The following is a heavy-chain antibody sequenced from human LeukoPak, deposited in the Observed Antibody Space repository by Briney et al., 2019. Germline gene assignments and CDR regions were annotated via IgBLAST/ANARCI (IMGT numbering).Heavy chain of an antibody. J-gene: IGHJ5*02. D-gene: IGHD6-19*01. Sequence: GASVKVSCKASGYTFTGYYMHWVRQAPGQGLEWMGWINPNSGGTNYAQKFQGRVTMTRDTSISTAYMDLSRLRSDDTAVYYCARVGRIDYSTGWFVPWGQGTLVTVSS. V-gene: IGHV1-2*02. CDR3: ARVGRIDYSTGWFVP. CDR1: GYTFTGYY. CDR2: INPNSGGT.